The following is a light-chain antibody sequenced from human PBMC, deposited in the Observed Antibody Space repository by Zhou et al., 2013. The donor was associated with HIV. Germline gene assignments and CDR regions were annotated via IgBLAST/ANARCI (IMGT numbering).Light chain of an antibody. Sequence: DIVMTQSPLSLPVTPGEPASISCRSSQSLVHSDGDTYLNWFQQRPGQSPRRLIYKVSNRDSGVPDRFSGSGSGTDFTLKISRVEAEDVGVYYCMQALQTPLFTFGPGTKVDIK. CDR3: MQALQTPLFT. CDR2: KVS. V-gene: IGKV2-30*02. CDR1: QSLVHSDGDTY. J-gene: IGKJ3*01.